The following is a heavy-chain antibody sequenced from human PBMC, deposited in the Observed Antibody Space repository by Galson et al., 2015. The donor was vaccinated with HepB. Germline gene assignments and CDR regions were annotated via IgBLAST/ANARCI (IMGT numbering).Heavy chain of an antibody. J-gene: IGHJ4*02. CDR2: IIPIFGTA. CDR1: GGTFSSYA. CDR3: ARGPPRRWCSSTSCQGVYFDY. V-gene: IGHV1-69*01. D-gene: IGHD2-2*01. Sequence: QSGAEVKKPGESLKISCKASGGTFSSYAISWVRQAPGQGLEWMGGIIPIFGTANYAQKFQGRVTITADESTSTAYMELSSLRSEDTAVYYCARGPPRRWCSSTSCQGVYFDYWGQGTLVTVSS.